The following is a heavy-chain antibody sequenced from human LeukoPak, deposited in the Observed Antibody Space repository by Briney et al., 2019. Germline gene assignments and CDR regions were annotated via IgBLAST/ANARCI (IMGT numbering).Heavy chain of an antibody. D-gene: IGHD5-24*01. CDR3: AKEGIPQSRFDP. V-gene: IGHV3-23*01. Sequence: GGSLRLSCAASGFIFGNYAMSWVRQAPGKGLEWVSGISGSGSNTYYADSVKGRFTISRDNSKNTLYLQMNSLRAEDTAVYYCAKEGIPQSRFDPWGQGTLVTVSS. CDR2: ISGSGSNT. CDR1: GFIFGNYA. J-gene: IGHJ5*02.